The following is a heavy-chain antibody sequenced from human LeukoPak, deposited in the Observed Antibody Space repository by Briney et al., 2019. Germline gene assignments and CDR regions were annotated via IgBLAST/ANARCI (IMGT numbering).Heavy chain of an antibody. CDR3: ARGIATAGTLPDF. Sequence: GASVKVSCKAAGYTFTGYYMYWVRQAPGQGLEWMGWINPNSGGTNYAQNFQGRVTMTRDTSISTGYVEWSSLRSDDTAVYYCARGIATAGTLPDFWGQGTLVTVSS. D-gene: IGHD6-13*01. CDR2: INPNSGGT. V-gene: IGHV1-2*02. CDR1: GYTFTGYY. J-gene: IGHJ4*02.